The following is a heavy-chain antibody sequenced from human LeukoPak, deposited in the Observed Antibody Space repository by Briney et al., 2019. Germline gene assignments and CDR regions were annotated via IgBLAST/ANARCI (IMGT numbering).Heavy chain of an antibody. CDR2: IYYSGST. Sequence: SETLSLTCTVSGGSISSYYWSWIRQPPGKGLEWIGSIYYSGSTYYNPSLKSRVTISVDTSKNQFSLKLSSVTAADTAVYYCARHERPPGRIPSKFYFDYWGQGTLVTVSS. J-gene: IGHJ4*02. CDR1: GGSISSYY. V-gene: IGHV4-59*05. CDR3: ARHERPPGRIPSKFYFDY.